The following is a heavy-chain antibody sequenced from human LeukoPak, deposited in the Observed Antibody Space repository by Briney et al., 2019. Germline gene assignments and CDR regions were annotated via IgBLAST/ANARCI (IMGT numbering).Heavy chain of an antibody. J-gene: IGHJ5*02. D-gene: IGHD6-19*01. CDR2: LYPSGST. V-gene: IGHV4-4*07. Sequence: PSVTLTLTCTVSGDSFSSYFWNWIRQPAGKGLEYIGRLYPSGSTDYNPSLKSRVTMSVDTSKSQVSLKLSSVTAADTAVYYCARDGGSGWSDPWGPGTLVTVSS. CDR3: ARDGGSGWSDP. CDR1: GDSFSSYF.